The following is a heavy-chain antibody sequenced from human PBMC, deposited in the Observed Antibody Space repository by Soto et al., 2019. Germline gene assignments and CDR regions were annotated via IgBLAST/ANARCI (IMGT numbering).Heavy chain of an antibody. D-gene: IGHD6-19*01. CDR1: GFTISCYS. Sequence: PGGSLILSCSASGFTISCYSMSWVRQAPGKGLEWVSMIRNSGGDTYYAESVKGRFTISRDSSRNTLYLQMTNMDPVDTATYYCARMTYSSGWYVDYWGQGTLVTVSS. V-gene: IGHV3-23*01. J-gene: IGHJ4*02. CDR3: ARMTYSSGWYVDY. CDR2: IRNSGGDT.